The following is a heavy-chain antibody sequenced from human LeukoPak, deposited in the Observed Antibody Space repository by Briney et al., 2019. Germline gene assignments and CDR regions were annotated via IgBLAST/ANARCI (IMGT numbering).Heavy chain of an antibody. CDR1: GGSISSSSYY. D-gene: IGHD2-8*01. V-gene: IGHV4-39*01. CDR2: IYYSGST. Sequence: PSETLSLTCTVSGGSISSSSYYWSWIRQPPGKGLEWIGSIYYSGSTYYNPSLKSRVTISVDTSKNQFSLKLSSVTAADTAVYYCARQMGFRYYYYYMDVWGKGTTVTVSS. J-gene: IGHJ6*03. CDR3: ARQMGFRYYYYYMDV.